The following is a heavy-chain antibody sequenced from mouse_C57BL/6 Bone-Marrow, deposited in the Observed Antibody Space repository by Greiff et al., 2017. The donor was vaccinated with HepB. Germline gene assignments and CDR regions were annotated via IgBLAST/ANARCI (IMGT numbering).Heavy chain of an antibody. J-gene: IGHJ2*01. D-gene: IGHD2-3*01. V-gene: IGHV1-50*01. CDR2: IDPSDSYT. CDR1: GYTFTSYW. CDR3: ARGDGYYGDY. Sequence: QVQLQQPGAELVKPGASVKLSCKASGYTFTSYWMQWVKQRPGQGLEWIGEIDPSDSYTNYNQKFKGKATLTVDTSSSTAYMQVSSLTSEDTAVYYCARGDGYYGDYWGQGTTLTVSS.